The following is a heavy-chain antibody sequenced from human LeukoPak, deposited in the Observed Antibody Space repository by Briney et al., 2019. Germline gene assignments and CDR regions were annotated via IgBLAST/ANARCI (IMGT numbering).Heavy chain of an antibody. CDR2: VISDAST. J-gene: IGHJ1*01. V-gene: IGHV3-74*01. CDR3: ARGPSEIGGYYPEYFRR. D-gene: IGHD3-22*01. CDR1: GFTFTISS. Sequence: GCLRLSCAAAGFTFTISSVHCVRPAPREGLVWVSRVISDASTNYADSVKGRVTISRDNAKNTVSLQMNSVRAEDTGVYYGARGPSEIGGYYPEYFRRWGEGTLVAVRS.